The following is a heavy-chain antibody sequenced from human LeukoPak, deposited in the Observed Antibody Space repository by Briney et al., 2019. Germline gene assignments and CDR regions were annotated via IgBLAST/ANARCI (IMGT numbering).Heavy chain of an antibody. CDR2: IRYDGSNK. Sequence: GGSLRLSCAASGFTFSSYGMHWVRRAPGKGLEWVAFIRYDGSNKYYADSVKGRFTIPRDNSKSTLYLQMNSLRVEDTAVYYCAKDRYSGTYLQTGPCAHWGQGSLVTVSS. V-gene: IGHV3-30*02. D-gene: IGHD1-26*01. CDR1: GFTFSSYG. J-gene: IGHJ4*02. CDR3: AKDRYSGTYLQTGPCAH.